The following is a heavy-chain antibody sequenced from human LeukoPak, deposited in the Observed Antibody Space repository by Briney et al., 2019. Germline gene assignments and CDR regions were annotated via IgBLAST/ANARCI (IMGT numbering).Heavy chain of an antibody. CDR1: GGSINSYY. V-gene: IGHV4-59*08. J-gene: IGHJ4*02. CDR2: IYYSGNT. D-gene: IGHD3-10*01. Sequence: SETLSLTCTVSGGSINSYYWSWIRQPPGKGLEWIGYIYYSGNTNYNPSLESRVTISVDTSKNQFSLKLSSVTAADTAVYYCATAPLGGSERYNYVYWGQGTLVTVSS. CDR3: ATAPLGGSERYNYVY.